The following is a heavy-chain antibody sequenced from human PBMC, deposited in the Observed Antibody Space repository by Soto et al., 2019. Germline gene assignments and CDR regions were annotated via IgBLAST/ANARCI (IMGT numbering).Heavy chain of an antibody. CDR3: ARDDSFYGEPGYGMNV. CDR1: GATISSGGFY. Sequence: SETLSLTCTVSGATISSGGFYWSWIRQRPGKGLEWIGRIYYTGSTYYNPSLNSRVTISVDMSRNQFSLKLRSVTAADTAKYFCARDDSFYGEPGYGMNVWGQGTTVTVSS. CDR2: IYYTGST. J-gene: IGHJ6*02. D-gene: IGHD4-17*01. V-gene: IGHV4-31*03.